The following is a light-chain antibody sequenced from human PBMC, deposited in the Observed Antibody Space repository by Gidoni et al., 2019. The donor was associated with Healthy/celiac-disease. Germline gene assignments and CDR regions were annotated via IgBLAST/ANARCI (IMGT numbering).Light chain of an antibody. V-gene: IGLV2-8*01. J-gene: IGLJ3*02. CDR3: SSYAGSNNHWV. CDR1: SSDVGGYNY. CDR2: EVS. Sequence: QSALTHPPSAAGSPGQSVTISCTGTSSDVGGYNYVSWYQQHPGKAPKLMIYEVSKRPSGVPDRFSGSKSGNTASLTVSGLQAEDEADYYCSSYAGSNNHWVFGGGTKLTVL.